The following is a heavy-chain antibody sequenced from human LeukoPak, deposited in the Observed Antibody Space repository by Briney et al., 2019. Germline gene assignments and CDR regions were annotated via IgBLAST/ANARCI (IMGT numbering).Heavy chain of an antibody. CDR2: ISGSGGST. Sequence: GGSLRLSCAASGFTFSSYAMSWVRQAPGKGLEWVSAISGSGGSTYYADSVKGRFTISRDNSKNTLYLRMNSLRAEDTAVYYCAKDRGIVPAADNWFDPWGQGTLVTVSS. V-gene: IGHV3-23*01. CDR3: AKDRGIVPAADNWFDP. J-gene: IGHJ5*02. D-gene: IGHD2-2*01. CDR1: GFTFSSYA.